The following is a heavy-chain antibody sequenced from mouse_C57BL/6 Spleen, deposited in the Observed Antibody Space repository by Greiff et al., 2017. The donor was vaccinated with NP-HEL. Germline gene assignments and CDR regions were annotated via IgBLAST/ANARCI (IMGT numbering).Heavy chain of an antibody. CDR3: ARNYYGSSPFAY. CDR2: ISYDGSN. D-gene: IGHD1-1*01. J-gene: IGHJ3*01. CDR1: GYSITSGYY. V-gene: IGHV3-6*01. Sequence: EVHLVESGPGLVKPSQSLSLTCSVTGYSITSGYYWNWIRQFPGNKLEWMGCISYDGSNNYNPSLKNRISITRDTSKNQFFLKLNSVTTEDTATYYCARNYYGSSPFAYWGQGTLVTVSA.